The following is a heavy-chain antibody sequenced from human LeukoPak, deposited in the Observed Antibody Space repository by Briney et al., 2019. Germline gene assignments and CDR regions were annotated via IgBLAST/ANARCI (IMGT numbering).Heavy chain of an antibody. CDR1: GGSISSYY. CDR3: ARHYDYVWGRYRYTDTFDY. CDR2: IYYSGST. D-gene: IGHD3-16*02. J-gene: IGHJ4*02. V-gene: IGHV4-59*08. Sequence: PSETLSLTCTVSGGSISSYYWSWIRQPPGKGLEWIGYIYYSGSTNYNPSLKSRVTISVDTSKNQFSLKLSSVTAADTAVYYCARHYDYVWGRYRYTDTFDYWGQGTLVTVSS.